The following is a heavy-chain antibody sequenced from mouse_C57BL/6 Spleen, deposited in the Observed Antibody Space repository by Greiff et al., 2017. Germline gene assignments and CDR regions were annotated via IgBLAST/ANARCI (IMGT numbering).Heavy chain of an antibody. CDR2: ISGGGGNT. V-gene: IGHV5-9*01. Sequence: EVKLMESGGGLVKPGGSLKLSCAASGFTFSSYTMSWVRQTPEKRLEWVATISGGGGNTYYPDSVKGRFTISRDNAKNTRYLQISSLRSEDTALYYCARRAYDYDTAWFAYWGQGTLVTVSA. CDR1: GFTFSSYT. D-gene: IGHD2-4*01. CDR3: ARRAYDYDTAWFAY. J-gene: IGHJ3*01.